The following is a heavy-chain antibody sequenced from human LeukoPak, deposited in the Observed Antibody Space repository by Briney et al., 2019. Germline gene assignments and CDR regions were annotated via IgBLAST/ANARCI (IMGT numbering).Heavy chain of an antibody. V-gene: IGHV4-34*01. Sequence: PPETLSITCAVYGGSFSGNYWSWIRQPPGKGLEWIGEINHSGSTNYNPSLKSRVTISVDTSKNQFSLKLSSVTAADTAVYYCARSTIFGVAHLGFYPWGQGTLVTVSS. J-gene: IGHJ5*02. CDR1: GGSFSGNY. CDR2: INHSGST. D-gene: IGHD3-3*01. CDR3: ARSTIFGVAHLGFYP.